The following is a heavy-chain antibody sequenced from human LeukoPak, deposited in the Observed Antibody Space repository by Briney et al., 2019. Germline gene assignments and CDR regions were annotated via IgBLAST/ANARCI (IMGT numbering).Heavy chain of an antibody. CDR2: INPNSGGT. CDR3: ARVKIAAAGAFDY. CDR1: GYIFTGYY. V-gene: IGHV1-2*04. D-gene: IGHD6-13*01. J-gene: IGHJ4*02. Sequence: GASVKVSCKASGYIFTGYYMHWVRQAPGQGLEWMGWINPNSGGTNYAQKFQGWVTMTRDTSISTAYMELSRLRSDDTAVYYCARVKIAAAGAFDYWGQGTLVTVSS.